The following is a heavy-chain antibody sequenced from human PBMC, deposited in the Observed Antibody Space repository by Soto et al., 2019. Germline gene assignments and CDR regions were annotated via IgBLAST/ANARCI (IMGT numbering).Heavy chain of an antibody. CDR1: GYTFISYG. J-gene: IGHJ4*02. CDR2: ISTNSGNT. D-gene: IGHD2-21*01. Sequence: QVRLVQSGAEVQKPGASVKVSCKASGYTFISYGITWVRQVPGQGLEWMGYISTNSGNTHYAQRLQGRVTMTRDTSTRTAYMELRSLTSDDTAMYYCGIVYSLGDLEYWGQVTLVTASS. V-gene: IGHV1-18*01. CDR3: GIVYSLGDLEY.